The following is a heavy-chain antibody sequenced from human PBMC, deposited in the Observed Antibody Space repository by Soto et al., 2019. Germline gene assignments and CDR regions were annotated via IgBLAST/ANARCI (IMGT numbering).Heavy chain of an antibody. V-gene: IGHV1-2*02. Sequence: QLHLVQSGAVVKKPGASVTVSCSASGYPVTAYYMHWVRQAPGRGLEWMGGINPATGAAKYTQTFPGRVTMTRDTSTSTGFMELGGLTSEDTAVFYLARGGGVGVAGSAAFDMWGQGTLVTVSS. CDR1: GYPVTAYY. CDR3: ARGGGVGVAGSAAFDM. CDR2: INPATGAA. D-gene: IGHD3-3*01. J-gene: IGHJ3*02.